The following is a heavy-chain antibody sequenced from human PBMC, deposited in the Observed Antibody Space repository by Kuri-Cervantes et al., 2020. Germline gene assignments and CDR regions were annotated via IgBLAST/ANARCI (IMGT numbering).Heavy chain of an antibody. CDR2: IWYDGSNK. CDR1: GFTFSSYG. J-gene: IGHJ6*02. V-gene: IGHV3-30*02. Sequence: GESLKMSCGASGFTFSSYGMHWVRQAPGKGLEWVAGIWYDGSNKYYADSVKGRFIISRDNSKNTLYLQMNSLRAEDTAVYYCAKNFPRPKDGRYYYGMDVWGQGTTVTVSS. CDR3: AKNFPRPKDGRYYYGMDV.